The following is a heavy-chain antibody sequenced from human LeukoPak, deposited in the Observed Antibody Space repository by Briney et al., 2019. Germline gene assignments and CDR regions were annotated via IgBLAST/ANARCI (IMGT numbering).Heavy chain of an antibody. CDR3: VRVRYCSSTNCHGGWFDP. D-gene: IGHD2-2*01. Sequence: GGSLRLSCAASGFAFSNYEMNWVRQAPGKGLEWVSYISPSGGTITYADSVKGRFTISRDNAKNSLYLQMNSLGAEDTAVYYCVRVRYCSSTNCHGGWFDPWGQGTLVTVSS. CDR1: GFAFSNYE. CDR2: ISPSGGTI. J-gene: IGHJ5*02. V-gene: IGHV3-48*03.